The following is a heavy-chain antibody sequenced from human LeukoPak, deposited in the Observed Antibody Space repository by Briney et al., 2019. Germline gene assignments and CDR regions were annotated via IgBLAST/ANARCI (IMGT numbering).Heavy chain of an antibody. CDR3: ARVVQSTDSSGFYLPEYFQH. D-gene: IGHD3-22*01. J-gene: IGHJ1*01. CDR2: IDHTGST. V-gene: IGHV4-59*01. Sequence: SETLSLTCTVSDDSITIYYWTWIRQPPGKGLEWIGYIDHTGSTNYNPSLNSRVTISRDTSKNHFSLELSSVTAADTAVYYCARVVQSTDSSGFYLPEYFQHWGQGTLVTVSS. CDR1: DDSITIYY.